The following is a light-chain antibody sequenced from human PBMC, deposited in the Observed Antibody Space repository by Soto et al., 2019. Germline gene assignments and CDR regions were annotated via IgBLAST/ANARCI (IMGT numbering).Light chain of an antibody. CDR3: QQYNNWPPWT. Sequence: EIRMTQSPAILSVSPGESATLSCRASQSVSSHVVWYQQKPGQAPRLLMYGASTRATGIPARFSGSGSGTEFTLTISSLQSEDFAVYYCQQYNNWPPWTFGQGTKVDIK. V-gene: IGKV3-15*01. J-gene: IGKJ1*01. CDR1: QSVSSH. CDR2: GAS.